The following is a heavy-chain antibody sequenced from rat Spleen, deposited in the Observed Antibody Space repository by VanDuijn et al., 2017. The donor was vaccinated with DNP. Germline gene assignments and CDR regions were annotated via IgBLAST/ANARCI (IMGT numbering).Heavy chain of an antibody. Sequence: EVQLQESGSGLVKPSQSLSLTCSVTGYSITSNYWGWIRKFPGNKMEYIGHISYSGSTNYNPSLKRRISITRETSKNHFFLHLNSVTTEDTATYYCARWTRYFDYWGQGAMVTVSS. CDR3: ARWTRYFDY. D-gene: IGHD1-7*01. J-gene: IGHJ2*01. CDR2: ISYSGST. CDR1: GYSITSNY. V-gene: IGHV3-1*01.